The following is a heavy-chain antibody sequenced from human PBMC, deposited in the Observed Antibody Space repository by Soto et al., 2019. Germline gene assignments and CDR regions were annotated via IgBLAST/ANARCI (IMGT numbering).Heavy chain of an antibody. J-gene: IGHJ4*02. Sequence: ASVKVSCKASGYTFTGYYMHWVRQAPGQGLEWMGWINPNSGGTNYAQKFQGRVTMTRDTSISTAYMELSRLRSDDTAVYYCARAYSGSYSHNFDYWGQGNLVTVSS. CDR2: INPNSGGT. CDR1: GYTFTGYY. CDR3: ARAYSGSYSHNFDY. V-gene: IGHV1-2*02. D-gene: IGHD1-26*01.